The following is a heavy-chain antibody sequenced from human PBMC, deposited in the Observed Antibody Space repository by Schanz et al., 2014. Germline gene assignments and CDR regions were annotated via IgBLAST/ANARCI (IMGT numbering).Heavy chain of an antibody. D-gene: IGHD2-2*01. CDR2: ITVYNGDT. Sequence: QVHLVQSGAEVRKPGASVKVSCKASGYTFSSYGLSWVRQAPGQGLEWLGWITVYNGDTKFAKTFQDRVTLTTDTSTSTAYMELRSLRSDDTAVYYCATDVPGPWRFGDSWGQGTLLTVSS. V-gene: IGHV1-18*04. CDR3: ATDVPGPWRFGDS. J-gene: IGHJ4*02. CDR1: GYTFSSYG.